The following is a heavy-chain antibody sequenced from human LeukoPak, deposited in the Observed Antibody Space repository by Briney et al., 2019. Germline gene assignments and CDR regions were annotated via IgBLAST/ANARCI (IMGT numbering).Heavy chain of an antibody. V-gene: IGHV4-34*01. CDR2: INHSGST. CDR1: GGSFSGYY. Sequence: PSETLSLTCAVYGGSFSGYYRSWIRQPPGKGLEWIGEINHSGSTNYNPSLKSRVTISVDTSKNQFSLKLSSVTAADTAVYYCARGPTSQQWLSYHYYYYMDVWGKGTTVTVSS. CDR3: ARGPTSQQWLSYHYYYYMDV. J-gene: IGHJ6*03. D-gene: IGHD6-19*01.